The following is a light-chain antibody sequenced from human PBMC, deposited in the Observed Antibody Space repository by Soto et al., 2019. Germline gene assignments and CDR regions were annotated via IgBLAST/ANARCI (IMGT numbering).Light chain of an antibody. CDR2: DAS. CDR1: QSVSSS. J-gene: IGKJ2*01. Sequence: EIVLTQSPATLSLFLGERATLSCRASQSVSSSLAWYQQKPGQAPRLLIYDASNRATGIPARFSGSGSGTDFTLTISSLEPEDFAVYYCQQRSNWPRTFGQGSKLEIK. V-gene: IGKV3-11*01. CDR3: QQRSNWPRT.